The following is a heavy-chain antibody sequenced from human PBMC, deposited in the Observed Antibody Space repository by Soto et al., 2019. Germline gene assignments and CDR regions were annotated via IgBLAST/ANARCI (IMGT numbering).Heavy chain of an antibody. V-gene: IGHV3-30-3*01. CDR2: ISYDGSNK. CDR1: GFTFSSYA. D-gene: IGHD6-19*01. CDR3: ASRSSGCCALPYYYSGMDV. J-gene: IGHJ6*02. Sequence: QVQLVESGGGVVQPGRSLRLSCAASGFTFSSYAMHWVRQAPGKGLEWVAVISYDGSNKYYADSVKGRFTISRDNSQNPLYLPSNSLRAQYTAVYYCASRSSGCCALPYYYSGMDVWGQGTTVTVSS.